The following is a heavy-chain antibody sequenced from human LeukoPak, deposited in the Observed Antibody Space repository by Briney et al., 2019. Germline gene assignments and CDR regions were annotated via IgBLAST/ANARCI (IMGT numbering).Heavy chain of an antibody. CDR2: ISSSSGYI. J-gene: IGHJ4*02. CDR1: GFTFSSYS. D-gene: IGHD3-10*01. V-gene: IGHV3-21*01. CDR3: AGDSGTLDY. Sequence: GGSLRLSCAASGFTFSSYSMNWVRQAPGKGLEWVSSISSSSGYIYYADSVKGRFTISRDNAKNSLHLQMNSLRAEDTAVYYCAGDSGTLDYWGQGTLVTVSS.